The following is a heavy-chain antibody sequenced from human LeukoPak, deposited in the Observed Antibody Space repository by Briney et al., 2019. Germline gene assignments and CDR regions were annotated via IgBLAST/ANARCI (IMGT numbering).Heavy chain of an antibody. CDR2: LSPDGSSS. V-gene: IGHV3-74*01. Sequence: PGGSLRLSCAASGFTFSTYWMHWVRQAPGKGPVWVSRLSPDGSSSIYADSVKGRFTVSRDNAKNTLYLQMNSLRADDTAVYYCTRSPSLGGSYWGFDYWGQGTLLTVSS. CDR3: TRSPSLGGSYWGFDY. J-gene: IGHJ4*02. D-gene: IGHD1-26*01. CDR1: GFTFSTYW.